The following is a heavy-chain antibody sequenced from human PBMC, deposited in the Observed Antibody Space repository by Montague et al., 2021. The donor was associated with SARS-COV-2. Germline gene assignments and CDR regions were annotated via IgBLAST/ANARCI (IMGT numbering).Heavy chain of an antibody. CDR2: ISSSSSYI. J-gene: IGHJ5*02. CDR1: GFTFSSYS. D-gene: IGHD3-9*01. Sequence: SLRLSCAASGFTFSSYSMNWVRQAPGKGLEWVSSISSSSSYIYHADSVKGRFTISRDNAKNSLYLQMNSLRAEDTAVYYCARDAHYDILTGYYSPWGQGTLVTVSS. V-gene: IGHV3-21*01. CDR3: ARDAHYDILTGYYSP.